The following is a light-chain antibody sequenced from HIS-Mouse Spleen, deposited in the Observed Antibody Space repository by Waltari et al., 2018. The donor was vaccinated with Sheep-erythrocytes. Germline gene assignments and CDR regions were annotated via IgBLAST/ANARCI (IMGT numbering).Light chain of an antibody. J-gene: IGLJ2*01. Sequence: SYELTQPPSVSVSPGQTASITCSGDKLGDKYAYWYQQKPGQSPVLVIYQDSKRPSGIPERFSASTPGNTATLTISGTQAMDEADYYCQAWDSSTAVFGGGTKLTVL. V-gene: IGLV3-1*01. CDR2: QDS. CDR1: KLGDKY. CDR3: QAWDSSTAV.